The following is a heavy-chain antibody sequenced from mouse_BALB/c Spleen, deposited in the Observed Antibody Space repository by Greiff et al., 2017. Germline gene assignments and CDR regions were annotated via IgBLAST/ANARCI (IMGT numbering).Heavy chain of an antibody. J-gene: IGHJ4*01. CDR2: INPSNGRT. CDR3: ARGGYDGDYYAMDY. D-gene: IGHD2-14*01. V-gene: IGHV1S81*02. Sequence: QVQLKQPGAELVKPGASVKLSCKASGYTFTSYWMHWVKQRPGQGLEWIGEINPSNGRTNYNEKFKSKATLTVDKSSSTAYMQLSSLTSEDSAVYYCARGGYDGDYYAMDYWGQGTSVTVSS. CDR1: GYTFTSYW.